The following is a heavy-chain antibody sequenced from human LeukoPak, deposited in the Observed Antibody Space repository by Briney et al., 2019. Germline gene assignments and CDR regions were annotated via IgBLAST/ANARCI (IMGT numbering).Heavy chain of an antibody. Sequence: SETLALTCAVYGGSFSGCYWSWIRQPSGKGLEWIGEINHSGSTNYNPSLKSRVTISVDTSKNQFSLKLSSVTAAVTAVYYCARALRSLHRTTRGYYYMDVWGKGTTVTVSS. CDR3: ARALRSLHRTTRGYYYMDV. CDR1: GGSFSGCY. J-gene: IGHJ6*03. D-gene: IGHD1-1*01. V-gene: IGHV4-34*01. CDR2: INHSGST.